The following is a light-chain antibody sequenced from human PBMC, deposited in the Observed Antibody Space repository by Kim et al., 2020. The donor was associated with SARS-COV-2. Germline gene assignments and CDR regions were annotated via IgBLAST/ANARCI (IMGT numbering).Light chain of an antibody. J-gene: IGLJ2*01. Sequence: SASPGTTASITCAGDKVGDKYSCWYQKKAGQPLVLVYYQGSKRPSGIPGLFSCTNSGNTATLTISGTQAMDEDDYYCQAWDSSVVFGGGTQLTVL. CDR1: KVGDKY. CDR2: QGS. V-gene: IGLV3-1*01. CDR3: QAWDSSVV.